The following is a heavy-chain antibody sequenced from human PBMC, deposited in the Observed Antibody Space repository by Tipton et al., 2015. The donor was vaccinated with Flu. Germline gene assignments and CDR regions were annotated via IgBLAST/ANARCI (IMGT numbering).Heavy chain of an antibody. D-gene: IGHD4-17*01. CDR1: GDSIASDYY. CDR2: IHHSGTT. CDR3: ARDYGDLNWFDP. J-gene: IGHJ5*02. V-gene: IGHV4-38-2*02. Sequence: TLSLTCSVSGDSIASDYYWGWIRQPPGKGLEWIANIHHSGTTYFNPSLRSRVSIIRDKSKNQFSLKLSFVAAADTAVYYCARDYGDLNWFDPWGQGTLVTVSS.